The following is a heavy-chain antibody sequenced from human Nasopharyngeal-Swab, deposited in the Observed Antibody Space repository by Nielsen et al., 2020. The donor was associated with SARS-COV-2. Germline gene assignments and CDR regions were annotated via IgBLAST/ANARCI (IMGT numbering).Heavy chain of an antibody. V-gene: IGHV4-59*13. CDR1: GGSISSNY. D-gene: IGHD6-13*01. Sequence: SETLSLTCTVSGGSISSNYWSWIRQPPGKGLEWIGYIYYSGRTNYNPSLKSRVTISVDTSKNQFSLKLSSVTAADTAVYYCARLPSSSWFTHGLDVWGQGTTVTVSS. CDR3: ARLPSSSWFTHGLDV. CDR2: IYYSGRT. J-gene: IGHJ6*02.